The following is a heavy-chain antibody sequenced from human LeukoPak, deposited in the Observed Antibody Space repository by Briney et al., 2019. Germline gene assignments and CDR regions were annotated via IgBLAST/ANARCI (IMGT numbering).Heavy chain of an antibody. Sequence: ASVKVSCKASGYSLTSFDINWVRQGSGQGLEWMGWMNPKRGNTGYAPTFQGRVTITRDTSIDTAFMELSSLRPDDTAVYYCARGGSSSSYYNNYGMDVWGQGTTIAVSS. CDR3: ARGGSSSSYYNNYGMDV. CDR2: MNPKRGNT. CDR1: GYSLTSFD. J-gene: IGHJ6*02. V-gene: IGHV1-8*01. D-gene: IGHD6-13*01.